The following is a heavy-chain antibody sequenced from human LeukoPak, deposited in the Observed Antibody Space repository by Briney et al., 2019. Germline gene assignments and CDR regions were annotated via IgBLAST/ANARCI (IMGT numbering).Heavy chain of an antibody. V-gene: IGHV1-69*05. Sequence: ASVKVSCKASGGTFSSYAISWVRQAPGQGLEWMGGIIPIFGTANYAQKFQGRVTITTDESTSTAYMELSSLRSEDTVVYYCARRGYCSSTSCSWFDPWGQGTLVTVSS. J-gene: IGHJ5*02. CDR1: GGTFSSYA. CDR2: IIPIFGTA. CDR3: ARRGYCSSTSCSWFDP. D-gene: IGHD2-2*01.